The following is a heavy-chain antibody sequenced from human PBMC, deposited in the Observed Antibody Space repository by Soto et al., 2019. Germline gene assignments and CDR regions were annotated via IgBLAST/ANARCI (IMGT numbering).Heavy chain of an antibody. V-gene: IGHV1-69*13. J-gene: IGHJ4*02. D-gene: IGHD4-17*01. CDR3: ARIHYGGNTSDFDY. CDR2: IIPIFGTA. Sequence: SSVKVSCKASGGTFSSYAISWVRQAPGQGLEWMGGIIPIFGTANYAQKFQGRVTITADESTSAAYMELSSLRSEDTAVYYCARIHYGGNTSDFDYWGQGTLVTVSS. CDR1: GGTFSSYA.